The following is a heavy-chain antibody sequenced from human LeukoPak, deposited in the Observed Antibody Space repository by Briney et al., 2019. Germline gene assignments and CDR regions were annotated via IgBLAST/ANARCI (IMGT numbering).Heavy chain of an antibody. Sequence: KPSETLSLTCTVSGVSISSYYWSWIRQPPGKGLEWIGYIHYSGGITYYNPSLKSRVTISVDTSKNQFSLSLSSVTAADTAVYYCATSRIWGEWNFGYWGQGTLVTVSS. V-gene: IGHV4-59*08. J-gene: IGHJ4*02. D-gene: IGHD3-16*01. CDR2: IHYSGGIT. CDR1: GVSISSYY. CDR3: ATSRIWGEWNFGY.